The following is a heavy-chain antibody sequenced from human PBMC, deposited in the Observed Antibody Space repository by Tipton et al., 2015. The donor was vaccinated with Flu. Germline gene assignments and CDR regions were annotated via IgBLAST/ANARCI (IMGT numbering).Heavy chain of an antibody. Sequence: TLSLTCAVYGGSFSGYYWSWIRQPPGKGLEWIGEINHSGSTNYNPSLKSRVTISVDTSKNQFSLKLSSVTAADTAVYYCAGRGYYYYGMDVWGQGTTVTVSS. J-gene: IGHJ6*02. CDR3: AGRGYYYYGMDV. D-gene: IGHD3-10*01. CDR2: INHSGST. CDR1: GGSFSGYY. V-gene: IGHV4-34*01.